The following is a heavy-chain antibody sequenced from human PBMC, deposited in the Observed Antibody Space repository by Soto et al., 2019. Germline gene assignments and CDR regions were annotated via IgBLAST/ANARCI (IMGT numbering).Heavy chain of an antibody. Sequence: EVQLLESGGGLVQPGGSLRLSCAASGFTFSSYAMSWVRQAPGKGLEWVSAISGSGGSTYYADSVKGRFTISRDNSKNTLYLQMNSLRAEDTVVYYCAKGKSPRSIAAALGYWGQGTLVTVSS. V-gene: IGHV3-23*01. CDR2: ISGSGGST. CDR1: GFTFSSYA. J-gene: IGHJ4*02. D-gene: IGHD6-13*01. CDR3: AKGKSPRSIAAALGY.